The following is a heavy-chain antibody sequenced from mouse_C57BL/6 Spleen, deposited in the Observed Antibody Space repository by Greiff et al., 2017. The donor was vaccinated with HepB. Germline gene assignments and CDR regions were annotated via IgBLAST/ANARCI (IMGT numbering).Heavy chain of an antibody. CDR3: ARSDYYYGSRDAMDY. CDR1: GYTFTSYW. CDR2: IYPNSGST. D-gene: IGHD1-1*01. V-gene: IGHV1-64*01. J-gene: IGHJ4*01. Sequence: QVQLQQPGAELVKPGASVKLSCKASGYTFTSYWMHWVKQRPGQGLEWIGMIYPNSGSTNYNEKFKSKATLTVDKSSSTAYMQLSSLTSEDSAVYYCARSDYYYGSRDAMDYWGQGTSVTVAS.